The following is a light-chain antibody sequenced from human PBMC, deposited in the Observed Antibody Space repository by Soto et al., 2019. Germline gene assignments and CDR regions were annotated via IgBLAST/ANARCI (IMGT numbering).Light chain of an antibody. V-gene: IGKV3-15*01. CDR2: GAS. CDR1: QSVSSS. CDR3: QQYNNWWT. J-gene: IGKJ1*01. Sequence: EIVMTQSPATLSVSPGERATLSCRASQSVSSSLAWYQQKPGQAPRLLIYGASTRATGIPARFSGSGSGTEFTLTISSLQSEDFAVYYCQQYNNWWTLGQGTKVDIK.